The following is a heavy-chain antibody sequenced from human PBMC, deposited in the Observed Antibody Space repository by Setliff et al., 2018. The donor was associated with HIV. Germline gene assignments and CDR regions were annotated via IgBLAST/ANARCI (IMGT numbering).Heavy chain of an antibody. D-gene: IGHD6-19*01. CDR2: INAGNGNT. V-gene: IGHV1-3*01. CDR1: GFTFSNYA. J-gene: IGHJ6*04. CDR3: ARDGGPGSGWGDYSYYYSMDV. Sequence: PSVKVSCKTSGFTFSNYAIHWVRQAPGQGLEWMGWINAGNGNTKYSQEFQGRVTITTDTSADTAYMELSSLRFEDTAVYYCARDGGPGSGWGDYSYYYSMDVWGKGTTVTVSS.